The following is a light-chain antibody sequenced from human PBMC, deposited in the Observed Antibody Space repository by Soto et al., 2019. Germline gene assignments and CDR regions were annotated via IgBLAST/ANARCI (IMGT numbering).Light chain of an antibody. Sequence: EIVMTQSPAILSVSPGERATLSCRASQSVSSNLAWYQQKPGQAPRLLIYGASTRATAIPARFSGSGSGTEFTLTISSLQSEDLAVYYCQQYYNWPPYTFGQGTKLEIK. V-gene: IGKV3-15*01. CDR1: QSVSSN. J-gene: IGKJ2*01. CDR2: GAS. CDR3: QQYYNWPPYT.